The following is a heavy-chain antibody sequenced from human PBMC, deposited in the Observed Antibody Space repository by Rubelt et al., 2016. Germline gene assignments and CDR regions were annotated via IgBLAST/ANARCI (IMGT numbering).Heavy chain of an antibody. CDR3: ARVYGEYDDWFDP. Sequence: QVQLQESGPGLVKPSGTLSLTCAVYGGSFSGYYWSWIRQPPGKGLEWIGEINHSGSTNYNPSLKSRVTISVDTSKNQFSLKLSSVTAAGTAGYYCARVYGEYDDWFDPWSQGTLVSGSS. V-gene: IGHV4-34*01. CDR2: INHSGST. CDR1: GGSFSGYY. D-gene: IGHD4-17*01. J-gene: IGHJ5*02.